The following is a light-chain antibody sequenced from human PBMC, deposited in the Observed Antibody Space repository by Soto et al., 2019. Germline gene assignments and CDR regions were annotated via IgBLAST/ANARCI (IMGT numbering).Light chain of an antibody. V-gene: IGLV2-8*01. CDR2: EVN. Sequence: QSVLTQPPSASGSPGQSVTISCTGPRNDPDGYNYVAWYQQHPGNVPKLIIYEVNKRPSGVPDRFSGSKSGSTATLTVSGLQADDEADYHCTSYAGTVLFGGGTKVTVL. CDR1: RNDPDGYNY. CDR3: TSYAGTVL. J-gene: IGLJ2*01.